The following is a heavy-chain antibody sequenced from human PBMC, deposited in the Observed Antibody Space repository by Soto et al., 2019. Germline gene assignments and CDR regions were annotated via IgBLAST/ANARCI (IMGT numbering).Heavy chain of an antibody. D-gene: IGHD3-16*01. CDR1: GASINNYY. Sequence: QVQMQESGPGLVKPSETLSLTCTVSGASINNYYCNWVRQPPGKGLEWIGSIHYSGTTHYNPSLESRVTRSRDAARNQFSLRLRSVTAADAAVYYCAGGTYGLDVWGQGTTVTVSS. V-gene: IGHV4-59*01. CDR2: IHYSGTT. J-gene: IGHJ6*02. CDR3: AGGTYGLDV.